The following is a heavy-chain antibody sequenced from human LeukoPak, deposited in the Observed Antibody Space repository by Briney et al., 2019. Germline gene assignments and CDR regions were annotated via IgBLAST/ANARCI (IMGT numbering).Heavy chain of an antibody. CDR1: GGSLRSSGHW. CDR2: IHYSGKV. J-gene: IGHJ4*02. V-gene: IGHV4-39*01. D-gene: IGHD6-19*01. Sequence: SETLSLTCTVSGGSLRSSGHWWVWIRQPPGKGLEWIGGIHYSGKVYYNPSLKSRVTTSVDTSTDQFSLRLSSATAADTAIYYCARQSGDQSSAWYFDAWGQGTLVTVSS. CDR3: ARQSGDQSSAWYFDA.